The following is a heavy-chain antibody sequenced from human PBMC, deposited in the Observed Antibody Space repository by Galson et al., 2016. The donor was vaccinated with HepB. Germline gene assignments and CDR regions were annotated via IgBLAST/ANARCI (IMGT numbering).Heavy chain of an antibody. J-gene: IGHJ3*01. D-gene: IGHD5-18*01. Sequence: SVKVSCKASGATFSSNAVSWVRQAPGQGLEWMGGIIPMFGTANYAQKFQGRLTMHADDTTNTAYMEPSSLRSEDSAIYYCARGKYSYVDDVFDLWGQGTLVTVSS. V-gene: IGHV1-69*13. CDR1: GATFSSNA. CDR2: IIPMFGTA. CDR3: ARGKYSYVDDVFDL.